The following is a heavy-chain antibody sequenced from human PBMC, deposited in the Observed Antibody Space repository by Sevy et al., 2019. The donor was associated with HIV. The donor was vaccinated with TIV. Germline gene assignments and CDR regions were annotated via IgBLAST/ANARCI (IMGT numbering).Heavy chain of an antibody. V-gene: IGHV3-23*01. CDR3: EYQGAVAAFDY. CDR2: IRGSGGST. Sequence: GGSLRLSCAASGFTFSSYAMSWVRQAPGKGLEWVSAIRGSGGSTYYADSVKGRFTISRDNSKNTLYLQMTSLGAADTAVYYCEYQGAVAAFDYWGQGTLVTVSS. CDR1: GFTFSSYA. J-gene: IGHJ4*02. D-gene: IGHD6-19*01.